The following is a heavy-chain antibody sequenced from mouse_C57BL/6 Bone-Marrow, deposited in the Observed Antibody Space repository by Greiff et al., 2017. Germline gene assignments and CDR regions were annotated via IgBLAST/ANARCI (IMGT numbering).Heavy chain of an antibody. Sequence: EVLLVESGGGLVQPKGSLKLSCAASGFTFNTYAMPWVRQAPGKGLEWVARIRSKSGNSATYYAVSVKDRFTISRDESQSMLYLQMNNLKTEDTAMYYCVSYGDDPYAMDYWGQGTSVTVSS. V-gene: IGHV10-3*01. D-gene: IGHD2-2*01. J-gene: IGHJ4*01. CDR1: GFTFNTYA. CDR3: VSYGDDPYAMDY. CDR2: IRSKSGNSAT.